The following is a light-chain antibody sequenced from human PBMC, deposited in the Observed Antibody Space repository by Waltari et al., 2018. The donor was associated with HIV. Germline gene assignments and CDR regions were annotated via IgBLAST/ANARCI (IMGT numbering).Light chain of an antibody. CDR2: RNN. V-gene: IGLV1-44*01. CDR1: SSNIGSNT. CDR3: AAWDDSLNGHWV. J-gene: IGLJ3*02. Sequence: QSVLTQPPSASGTPGQRVTISCSGSSSNIGSNTVNWYKQHPGTAPKLLIYRNNQRPSGVPHRVSGSKSAASASLAISGLQSEDEADYYCAAWDDSLNGHWVFGGGTKLTVL.